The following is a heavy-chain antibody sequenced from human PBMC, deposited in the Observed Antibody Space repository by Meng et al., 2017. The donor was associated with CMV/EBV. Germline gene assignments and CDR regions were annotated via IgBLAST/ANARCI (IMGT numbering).Heavy chain of an antibody. Sequence: GESLKISCAASGFTFSSYSMNWVRQAPGKGLEWVSYISSSSSTIYYADSVKGRFTISRDNAKNSLYPQMNSLRAEDTAVYYCARGRPILPRLVGYSYGFTAYYFDYWGQGTLVTVSS. V-gene: IGHV3-48*04. D-gene: IGHD5-18*01. CDR3: ARGRPILPRLVGYSYGFTAYYFDY. CDR1: GFTFSSYS. J-gene: IGHJ4*02. CDR2: ISSSSSTI.